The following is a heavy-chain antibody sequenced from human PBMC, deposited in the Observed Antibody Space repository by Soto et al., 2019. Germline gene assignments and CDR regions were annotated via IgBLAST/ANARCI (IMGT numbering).Heavy chain of an antibody. V-gene: IGHV1-69*01. CDR2: IIPIFGIA. J-gene: IGHJ6*02. D-gene: IGHD2-2*01. CDR3: AGTQVCSGTSCPPNFYYYCGMDV. CDR1: GGTFSSYA. Sequence: QVQLVQSGAEVKKPGSSVKVSCKASGGTFSSYAISWARQAPGQGLEWMGGIIPIFGIANYAQEVQGRVTLTADESPSTAYMELGSLRSEDTAVYYGAGTQVCSGTSCPPNFYYYCGMDVWGQGTTVTVSS.